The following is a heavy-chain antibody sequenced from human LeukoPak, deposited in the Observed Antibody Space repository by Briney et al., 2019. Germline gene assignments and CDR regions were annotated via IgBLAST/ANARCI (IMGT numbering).Heavy chain of an antibody. V-gene: IGHV3-48*01. CDR1: GFTFSSYS. D-gene: IGHD2-15*01. CDR3: ARLYCSGGSCFDY. J-gene: IGHJ4*02. CDR2: ISSSISTI. Sequence: GGPLRLSCAASGFTFSSYSMNWVRQAPGKGLEWVSYISSSISTIYYADSVKGRFTISRDNAKNSLYLQMNSLRAEDTAVYYCARLYCSGGSCFDYWGQGTLVTVSS.